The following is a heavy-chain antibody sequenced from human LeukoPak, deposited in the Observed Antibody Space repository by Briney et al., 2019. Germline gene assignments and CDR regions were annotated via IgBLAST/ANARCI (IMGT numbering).Heavy chain of an antibody. J-gene: IGHJ4*02. V-gene: IGHV3-7*03. D-gene: IGHD3-9*01. CDR3: ARLLRYFDWRSSYYFDY. Sequence: GVSLRLSCAASGFTFSSYWMSWVRQAPGKGLEWVDNKKEDGSEKHYVDSVKGRFTISRENAKNSLYLQMNSLRAEDTAVYYCARLLRYFDWRSSYYFDYWGQGTLVNVSS. CDR2: KKEDGSEK. CDR1: GFTFSSYW.